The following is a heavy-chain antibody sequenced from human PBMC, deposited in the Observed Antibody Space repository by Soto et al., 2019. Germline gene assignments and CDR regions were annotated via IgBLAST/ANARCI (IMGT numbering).Heavy chain of an antibody. V-gene: IGHV3-48*01. J-gene: IGHJ6*03. Sequence: GGSLRLSCAASGFTFSSYSMNWVRQAPGKGLEWVSYISSSSSTIYYADSVKGRLTISRDNAKNSLYLQMNSLRAEDTAVYYCARALGYCSSTSCYDFQAYYMDVWGKGTTVTVSS. CDR1: GFTFSSYS. CDR2: ISSSSSTI. CDR3: ARALGYCSSTSCYDFQAYYMDV. D-gene: IGHD2-2*01.